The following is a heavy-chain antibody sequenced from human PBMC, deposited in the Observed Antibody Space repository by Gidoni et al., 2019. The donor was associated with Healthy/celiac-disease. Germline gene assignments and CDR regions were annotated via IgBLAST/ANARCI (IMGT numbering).Heavy chain of an antibody. Sequence: QVQLQESGPGLVKPSETLSLTCTVSGGSISSYYWSWIRQPPGKGLEWIGYIYYSGSTNYNPSLKSRVTISVDTSKNQFSLKLSSVTAADTAVYYCARVGVRLVADPTIAARPSYFDYWGQGTLVTVSS. CDR1: GGSISSYY. J-gene: IGHJ4*02. D-gene: IGHD6-6*01. CDR3: ARVGVRLVADPTIAARPSYFDY. CDR2: IYYSGST. V-gene: IGHV4-59*01.